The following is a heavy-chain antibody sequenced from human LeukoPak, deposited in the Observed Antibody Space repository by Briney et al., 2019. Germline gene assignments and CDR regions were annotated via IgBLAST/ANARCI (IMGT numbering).Heavy chain of an antibody. J-gene: IGHJ5*02. CDR3: ARHLWATAIWFDP. CDR1: GGSLSSYY. Sequence: PSQTLSLTCTVAGGSLSSYYWSWIRQPPGKGLEWIGYIYYSGTTNYNPSLKSRATISVDTSKNQFSLKLSFVTAADTAVYYCARHLWATAIWFDPWGQGTLVTVSS. D-gene: IGHD5-24*01. V-gene: IGHV4-59*01. CDR2: IYYSGTT.